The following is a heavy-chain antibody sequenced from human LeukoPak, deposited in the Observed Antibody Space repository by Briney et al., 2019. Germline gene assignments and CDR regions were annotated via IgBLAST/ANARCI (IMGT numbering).Heavy chain of an antibody. V-gene: IGHV5-51*01. J-gene: IGHJ4*02. CDR3: ARHGRRSITIFGVVYGDY. CDR1: GYSFTSYW. D-gene: IGHD3-3*01. Sequence: GESLKISCKGSGYSFTSYWIGWVRQMPGKVLEWMGIIYPGDSDTRYSPSFQGQVTISADKSISTAYLQWSSLKASDTAMYYCARHGRRSITIFGVVYGDYWGQGTMVTVSS. CDR2: IYPGDSDT.